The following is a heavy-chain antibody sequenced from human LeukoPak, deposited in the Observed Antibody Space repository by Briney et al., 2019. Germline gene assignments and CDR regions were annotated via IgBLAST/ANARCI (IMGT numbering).Heavy chain of an antibody. CDR1: GFTFSSYA. D-gene: IGHD3-22*01. Sequence: PGGSLRLSCAASGFTFSSYAMHWVRQAPGKGLEWVAVISYDGSNKYYADSVKDRFTISRDNSKNTLYLQMNSLGAEDTAVYYCAREPIVVVITSYYYYGMDVWGQGTTVTVSS. J-gene: IGHJ6*02. CDR3: AREPIVVVITSYYYYGMDV. V-gene: IGHV3-30-3*01. CDR2: ISYDGSNK.